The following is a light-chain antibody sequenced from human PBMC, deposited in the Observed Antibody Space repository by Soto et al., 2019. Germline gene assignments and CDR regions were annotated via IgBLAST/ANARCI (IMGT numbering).Light chain of an antibody. CDR3: AAWDDSLIGYV. CDR2: NNN. J-gene: IGLJ1*01. CDR1: SSNIGSNT. Sequence: QSVLTQPPSTSGTPGQRVTISCSGSSSNIGSNTVSWCQQLPGTAPKPLIYNNNQRPSGVPDRLSGSKSGTSASLAISGLQSEDEADYYCAAWDDSLIGYVFGTGTKVTV. V-gene: IGLV1-44*01.